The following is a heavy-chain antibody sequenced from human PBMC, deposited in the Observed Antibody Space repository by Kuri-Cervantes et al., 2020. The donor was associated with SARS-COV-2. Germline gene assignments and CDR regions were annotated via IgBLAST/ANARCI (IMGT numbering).Heavy chain of an antibody. V-gene: IGHV2-26*01. D-gene: IGHD5-18*01. CDR2: IFSNDEK. CDR1: GFSLSNARMG. Sequence: SGPTLVKPTETLTLTCTVSGFSLSNARMGVSWIRQPPGKALEWLAHIFSNDEKSYSTSLKSRLTISKDTSKSQVVLTMTNMDPVDTATYYCARTNVDTAMVTSYYYYYMDVWGKGTTVTVSS. CDR3: ARTNVDTAMVTSYYYYYMDV. J-gene: IGHJ6*03.